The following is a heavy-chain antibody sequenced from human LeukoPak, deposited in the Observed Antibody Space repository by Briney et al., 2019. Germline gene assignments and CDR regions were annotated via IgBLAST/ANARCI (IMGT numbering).Heavy chain of an antibody. D-gene: IGHD4-17*01. CDR2: IKHTGGT. V-gene: IGHV4-34*01. CDR1: GGSFSSYY. Sequence: SETLSLTYAVYGGSFSSYYWSWIRQPPGKGLEWIGEIKHTGGTNYNPSLRSRVTISLDTSKNQFSLRLSSVTAADTAVYYCAPIFGDYSDFDSWGQGTLVTVSS. J-gene: IGHJ4*01. CDR3: APIFGDYSDFDS.